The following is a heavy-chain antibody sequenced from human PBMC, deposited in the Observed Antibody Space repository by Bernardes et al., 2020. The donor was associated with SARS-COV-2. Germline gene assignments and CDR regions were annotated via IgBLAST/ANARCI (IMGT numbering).Heavy chain of an antibody. CDR1: GFTFSSYA. CDR2: ISGSGCNT. J-gene: IGHJ4*02. V-gene: IGHV3-23*01. D-gene: IGHD3-9*01. Sequence: GGYLRLSCAASGFTFSSYAMSWVRRAPGKGLEWVSAISGSGCNTYYADSVKGRFTISRDNSKNTLYLQMNSLRAEDTAVYYGANDTTRYEILTGCDYWGQGTLVTVSS. CDR3: ANDTTRYEILTGCDY.